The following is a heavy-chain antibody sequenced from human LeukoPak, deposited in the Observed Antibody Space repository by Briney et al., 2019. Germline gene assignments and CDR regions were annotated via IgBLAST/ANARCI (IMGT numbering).Heavy chain of an antibody. V-gene: IGHV3-53*01. Sequence: GGSLRLSCAASGFSVSDYYMNWVRQAPGKGLEWVSFIYSDGRTYYADSVKGRFTISRDNAKNLLHLQMNSLRVEDTAVYHCVRQAGRAGGQWGQGTLIAVSS. CDR1: GFSVSDYY. D-gene: IGHD3-10*01. J-gene: IGHJ4*02. CDR3: VRQAGRAGGQ. CDR2: IYSDGRT.